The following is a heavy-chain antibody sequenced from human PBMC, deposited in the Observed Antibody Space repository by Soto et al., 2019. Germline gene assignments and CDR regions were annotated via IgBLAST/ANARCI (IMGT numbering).Heavy chain of an antibody. V-gene: IGHV3-33*01. Sequence: GGSLRLSCAASGFTFSSYGMHWVRQAPGKGLEWVAVIWYDGSNKYYADSVKGRFTISRDNSKNTLYLQMNSLRAEDTAVYYCARVKYYGSGTLDYWGQGTLVTGSS. D-gene: IGHD3-10*01. CDR1: GFTFSSYG. J-gene: IGHJ4*02. CDR3: ARVKYYGSGTLDY. CDR2: IWYDGSNK.